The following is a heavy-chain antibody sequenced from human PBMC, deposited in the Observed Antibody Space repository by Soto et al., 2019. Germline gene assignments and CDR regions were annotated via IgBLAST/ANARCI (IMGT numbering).Heavy chain of an antibody. Sequence: GASVKVSCKASGYTFTGYYIHWVRQAPGQGLEWMGWISPNSGATNYARKFQGWVTMTRDTSISTAYMELRRLTSDDTAVYYCARVGQYFLFTSSSEGNWFGTWGQGTPVTVSS. CDR1: GYTFTGYY. CDR3: ARVGQYFLFTSSSEGNWFGT. J-gene: IGHJ5*02. V-gene: IGHV1-2*04. D-gene: IGHD2-2*01. CDR2: ISPNSGAT.